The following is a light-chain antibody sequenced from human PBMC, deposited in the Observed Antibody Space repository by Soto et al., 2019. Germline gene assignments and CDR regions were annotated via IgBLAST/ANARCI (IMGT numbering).Light chain of an antibody. J-gene: IGKJ4*01. CDR3: QKYDSVPLT. Sequence: DIQVTQSPSSLSASVGDRITITCRASQGIRNYLAWYQQKPGKVPKLLIYDASTLQSGAPSRFSGGGSGTDFTLTINSLQPEDVATYYCQKYDSVPLTFGGGTKVDIK. CDR1: QGIRNY. CDR2: DAS. V-gene: IGKV1-27*01.